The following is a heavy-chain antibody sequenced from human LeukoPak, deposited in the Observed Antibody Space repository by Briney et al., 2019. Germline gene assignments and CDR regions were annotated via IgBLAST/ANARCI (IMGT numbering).Heavy chain of an antibody. CDR2: ISAYNGNT. CDR3: ARDPGATTVVTPGY. Sequence: ASVKVSCKASGYTFTSYGISWVRQAPGQGLEWMGWISAYNGNTNYAQKLQGRVTITADESTSTAYMELSSLRSEDTAVYYCARDPGATTVVTPGYWGQGTLVTVSS. D-gene: IGHD4-23*01. V-gene: IGHV1-18*01. CDR1: GYTFTSYG. J-gene: IGHJ4*02.